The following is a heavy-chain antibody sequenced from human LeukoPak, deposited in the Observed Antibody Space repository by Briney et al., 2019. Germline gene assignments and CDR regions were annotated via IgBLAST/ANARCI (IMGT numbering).Heavy chain of an antibody. CDR3: ARDRYYDFWSGYYWPYYYGIDV. V-gene: IGHV1-69*13. Sequence: SVKVSCKASGGTFSSYAISWVRQAPGQGLEWMGGIIPIFGTANYAQKFQGRVTITADESTSTAYMELSSLRSEDTAVYYCARDRYYDFWSGYYWPYYYGIDVWGQGTTVTVSS. J-gene: IGHJ6*02. D-gene: IGHD3-3*01. CDR2: IIPIFGTA. CDR1: GGTFSSYA.